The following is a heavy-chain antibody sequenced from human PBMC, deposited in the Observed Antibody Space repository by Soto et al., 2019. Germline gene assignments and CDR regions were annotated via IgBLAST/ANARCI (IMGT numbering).Heavy chain of an antibody. D-gene: IGHD3-22*01. Sequence: PVGSLRLSCAASGFTFSSYSMNWVRQAPGKGLEWVSSISSSSSYIYYADSVKGRFTISRDNAKNSLYLQMNSLRAEDTAVYYCARVSTYDSSAPPRYWGQGTLVTVSS. CDR3: ARVSTYDSSAPPRY. V-gene: IGHV3-21*04. CDR2: ISSSSSYI. CDR1: GFTFSSYS. J-gene: IGHJ4*02.